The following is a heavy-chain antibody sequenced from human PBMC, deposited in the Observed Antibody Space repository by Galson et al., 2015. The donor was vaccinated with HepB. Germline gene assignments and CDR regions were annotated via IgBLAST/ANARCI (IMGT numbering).Heavy chain of an antibody. J-gene: IGHJ4*02. V-gene: IGHV3-33*01. D-gene: IGHD6-6*01. Sequence: SLRLSCAASGFTFSSYSMHWVRQAPGKGLEWVAVIWYDGSNKYYADSVKGRFTISRDNSKNTLYLQMNSLRAEDTAVYYCARLRGSSSGGYFDYWGQGTLVTVSS. CDR2: IWYDGSNK. CDR3: ARLRGSSSGGYFDY. CDR1: GFTFSSYS.